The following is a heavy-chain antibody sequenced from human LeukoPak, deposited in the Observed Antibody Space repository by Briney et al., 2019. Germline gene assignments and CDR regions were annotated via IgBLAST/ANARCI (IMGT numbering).Heavy chain of an antibody. D-gene: IGHD3-22*01. J-gene: IGHJ3*02. CDR1: GGTFSSYA. Sequence: GASVKVSCKASGGTFSSYAISWVRQAPGQGLEWMGGIIPIFGTANYAQKFQGRVTITTDESTSTAYMELSSLRSKDTAVYYCARELDYDSRIGAFDIWGQGTMVTVSS. V-gene: IGHV1-69*05. CDR2: IIPIFGTA. CDR3: ARELDYDSRIGAFDI.